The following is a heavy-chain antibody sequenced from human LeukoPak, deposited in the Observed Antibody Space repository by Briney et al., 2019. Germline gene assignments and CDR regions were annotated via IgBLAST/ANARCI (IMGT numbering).Heavy chain of an antibody. J-gene: IGHJ6*04. CDR1: RFTFSTYW. D-gene: IGHD2-21*02. CDR3: ARDEGVTGYYGMDV. V-gene: IGHV3-7*03. CDR2: IRQDGGEI. Sequence: GGSLRLSCAASRFTFSTYWMSRVRQAPGKGLEWVANIRQDGGEIYYVDSVKGRFTVSRDSAKNSLYLQMNSLRAEDTAVYYCARDEGVTGYYGMDVWGKGTTVTASP.